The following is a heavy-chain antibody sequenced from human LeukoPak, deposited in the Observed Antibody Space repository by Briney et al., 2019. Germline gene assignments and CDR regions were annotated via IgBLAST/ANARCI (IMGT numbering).Heavy chain of an antibody. CDR3: ARGRGPAGDIVVVVAATRAHFDY. V-gene: IGHV4-34*01. CDR2: INHSGST. CDR1: GGSFSGYY. Sequence: SETLSLTCAVYGGSFSGYYWSWIRQPPGKGLEWIGEINHSGSTNYNPSLKSRVTISVDTSKNQFSLKLSSVTAADTAVYYCARGRGPAGDIVVVVAATRAHFDYWGQGTLVTVSS. J-gene: IGHJ4*02. D-gene: IGHD2-15*01.